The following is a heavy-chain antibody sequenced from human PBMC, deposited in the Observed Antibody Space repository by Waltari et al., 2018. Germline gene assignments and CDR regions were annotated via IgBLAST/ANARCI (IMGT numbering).Heavy chain of an antibody. Sequence: QVQLVESGGGVVQPGRSLRLSCAVSGFALSSSGMHWVRQVPGKGRGWGAVRLNDGIKYHADSGKGRFTISRDSSKNTLYLKMNSLRAEDTALYYCAKDRNYKWAFDYWGQGVLVTVSS. CDR2: RLNDGIK. CDR1: GFALSSSG. D-gene: IGHD1-7*01. CDR3: AKDRNYKWAFDY. V-gene: IGHV3-30*18. J-gene: IGHJ4*02.